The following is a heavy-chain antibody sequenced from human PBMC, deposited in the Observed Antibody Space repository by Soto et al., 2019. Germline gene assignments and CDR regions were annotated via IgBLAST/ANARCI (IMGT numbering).Heavy chain of an antibody. Sequence: QVQLQESGPGLVKPSQTLSLTCSVSGDSVSSGDSYWSWIRQPPGKALEWIGYTSFSGYTSYSPSFMSRVTISVDMSKSQFSLSLTSVTAADTAVYYCVRGGNPYHYATSGPGTFDKWGQGTLVSVSS. CDR2: TSFSGYT. V-gene: IGHV4-30-4*01. CDR3: VRGGNPYHYATSGPGTFDK. CDR1: GDSVSSGDSY. D-gene: IGHD1-26*01. J-gene: IGHJ4*02.